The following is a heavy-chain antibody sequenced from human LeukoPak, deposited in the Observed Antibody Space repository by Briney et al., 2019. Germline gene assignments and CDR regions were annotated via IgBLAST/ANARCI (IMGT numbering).Heavy chain of an antibody. D-gene: IGHD3-9*01. J-gene: IGHJ3*02. V-gene: IGHV3-30*02. CDR1: GFIFSTYG. CDR2: MPYDGSNK. CDR3: AKDRSEFDWLLYYAFDI. Sequence: TGGSLRLSCAASGFIFSTYGIHWVRQAPGKGLEWVAFMPYDGSNKYYIDSVKGRFTISRDNSKSTLYLQMNSLRAEDTAVYYCAKDRSEFDWLLYYAFDIWGQGTMVTVSS.